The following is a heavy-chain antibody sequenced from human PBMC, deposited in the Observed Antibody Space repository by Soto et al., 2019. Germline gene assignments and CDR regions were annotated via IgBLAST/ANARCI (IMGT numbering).Heavy chain of an antibody. V-gene: IGHV3-30-3*01. J-gene: IGHJ6*02. D-gene: IGHD2-2*03. Sequence: PGGSLRLSCAASGFTFSSYAMHWVRQAPGKGLEWVAVISYDGSNKYYADSVKGRFTISRDNSKNTLYLQMNSLRAEDTAVYYCARDGLDIVVVPAALHPYYHYGMDVWGQGTTVTVSS. CDR3: ARDGLDIVVVPAALHPYYHYGMDV. CDR1: GFTFSSYA. CDR2: ISYDGSNK.